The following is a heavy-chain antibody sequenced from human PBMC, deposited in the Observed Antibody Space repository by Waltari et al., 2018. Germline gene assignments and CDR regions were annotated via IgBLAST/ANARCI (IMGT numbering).Heavy chain of an antibody. V-gene: IGHV4-34*01. CDR2: INHSGST. CDR3: ARNMGFGELAPDY. J-gene: IGHJ4*02. D-gene: IGHD3-10*01. CDR1: GGSFSGYY. Sequence: QVQLQPWGAGLLKPSETLSLTCAVYGGSFSGYYWSGLRPPPGKGLEWIGEINHSGSTNYNPSLKSRVTISVDTSKNQFSLKLSSVTAADTAVYYCARNMGFGELAPDYWGQGTLVTVSS.